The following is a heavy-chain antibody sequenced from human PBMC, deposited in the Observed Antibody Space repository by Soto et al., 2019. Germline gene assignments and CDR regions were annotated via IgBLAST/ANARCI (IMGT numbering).Heavy chain of an antibody. CDR1: GFTFNNFA. CDR3: VKDSSRWYYFDY. CDR2: ITASGSFT. Sequence: EVQLLESGGALVQPGGSLRLASAASGFTFNNFAMSWVRQAPGKGLEWVSGITASGSFTYYAASVKGRFTISRDNRKNTLSLQIDSLRGEDTASYYCVKDSSRWYYFDYWGPGTLVTVSS. V-gene: IGHV3-23*01. J-gene: IGHJ4*02. D-gene: IGHD6-13*01.